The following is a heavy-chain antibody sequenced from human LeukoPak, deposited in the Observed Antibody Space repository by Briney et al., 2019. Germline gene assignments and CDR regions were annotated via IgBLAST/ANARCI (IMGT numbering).Heavy chain of an antibody. Sequence: KPSETLSLTCTVSGGSIRSYYWSWIRQPPGKGLEWIGYIYYSGSTNYNPSLKSRVTISVDTSKNQFSLKLSSVTAADTAGYYCARHSRLDKSSLSWADYWGQGTLVTVSS. CDR1: GGSIRSYY. CDR3: ARHSRLDKSSLSWADY. D-gene: IGHD2-2*03. CDR2: IYYSGST. J-gene: IGHJ4*02. V-gene: IGHV4-59*08.